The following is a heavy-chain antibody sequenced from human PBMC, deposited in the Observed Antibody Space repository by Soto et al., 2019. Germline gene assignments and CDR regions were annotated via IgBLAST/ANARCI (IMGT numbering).Heavy chain of an antibody. CDR1: GFKFSNYA. Sequence: GGSLRLSCAASGFKFSNYAMSWVRQAPGKGLEWVSLISATGGGTYCADSVKGRFTISRDNSHNTLYLQVHSLTAEDAAVYYCAKDRRAGGNSAFYFDFWGQGAQVTVSS. CDR2: ISATGGGT. CDR3: AKDRRAGGNSAFYFDF. V-gene: IGHV3-23*01. D-gene: IGHD3-16*01. J-gene: IGHJ4*02.